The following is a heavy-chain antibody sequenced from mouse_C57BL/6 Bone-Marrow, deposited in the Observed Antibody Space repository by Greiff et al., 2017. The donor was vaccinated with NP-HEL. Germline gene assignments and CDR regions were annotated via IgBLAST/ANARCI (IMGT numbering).Heavy chain of an antibody. D-gene: IGHD3-2*02. V-gene: IGHV1-19*01. J-gene: IGHJ3*01. CDR2: INPYNGGT. CDR1: GYTFTDYY. Sequence: VHVKQSGPVLVKPGASVKMSCKASGYTFTDYYMNWVKQSHGKSLEWIGVINPYNGGTSYNQKFKGKATLTVDKSSSTAYMELNSLTSEDSAVYYCAREELRLFAYWGQGTLVTVSA. CDR3: AREELRLFAY.